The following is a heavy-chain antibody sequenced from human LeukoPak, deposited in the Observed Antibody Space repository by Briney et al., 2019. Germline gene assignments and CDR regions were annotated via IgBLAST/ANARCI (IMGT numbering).Heavy chain of an antibody. J-gene: IGHJ4*02. V-gene: IGHV1-2*02. Sequence: GASVKVSCKASGYTFTGYYMHWVRRAPGQGLEWMGWINPKSGGTNYAQKLQGRVTMTRDTSISTAYMELSRLRSDDTAVYYCARDAGYCSSTTCSADFDYWGQGTLDTVSS. CDR2: INPKSGGT. CDR1: GYTFTGYY. CDR3: ARDAGYCSSTTCSADFDY. D-gene: IGHD2-2*01.